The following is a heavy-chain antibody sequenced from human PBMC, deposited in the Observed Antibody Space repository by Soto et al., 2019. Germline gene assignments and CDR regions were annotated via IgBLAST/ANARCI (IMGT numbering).Heavy chain of an antibody. CDR3: ARQRMVDYRHKVPASRDSIVGAIFDY. Sequence: ASVKVSCKASGYTFTSYGISWVRQAPGQGLEWMGWISAYNGNTNYAQKLQGRVTMTTDTSTSTAYMELSSLRSDDTAVYYWARQRMVDYRHKVPASRDSIVGAIFDYWGQGTLVTVSS. J-gene: IGHJ4*02. D-gene: IGHD1-26*01. CDR2: ISAYNGNT. V-gene: IGHV1-18*01. CDR1: GYTFTSYG.